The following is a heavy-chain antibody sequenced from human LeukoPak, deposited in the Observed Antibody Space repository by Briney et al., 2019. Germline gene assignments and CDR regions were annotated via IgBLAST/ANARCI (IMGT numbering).Heavy chain of an antibody. D-gene: IGHD1-7*01. J-gene: IGHJ4*02. Sequence: SQTLALTCTVSGGSISSGGYYWSWIRQPPGKGLEWIGYIYHSGSTYYNPSLKSRVTISVDRSKNQFSLKLSSVTAADTAVYYCARGNNWNYEYGPLIDYWGQGTLVTVSS. CDR2: IYHSGST. CDR3: ARGNNWNYEYGPLIDY. CDR1: GGSISSGGYY. V-gene: IGHV4-30-2*01.